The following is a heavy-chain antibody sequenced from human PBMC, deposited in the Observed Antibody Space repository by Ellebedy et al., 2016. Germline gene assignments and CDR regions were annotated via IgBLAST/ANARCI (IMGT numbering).Heavy chain of an antibody. J-gene: IGHJ4*02. Sequence: GESLKISXTASGFTFSTHAMSWIRRAPGRGLEWVSAITASGDSTYYADSVKGRFTISRDNSKNTLYLHMNSLRADDTAVYYCAKDPGGANFDYWGQGTLVTVSS. CDR2: ITASGDST. D-gene: IGHD1-26*01. CDR3: AKDPGGANFDY. V-gene: IGHV3-23*01. CDR1: GFTFSTHA.